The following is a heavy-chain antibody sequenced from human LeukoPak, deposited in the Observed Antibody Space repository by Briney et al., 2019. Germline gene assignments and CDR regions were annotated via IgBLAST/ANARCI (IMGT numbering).Heavy chain of an antibody. Sequence: PGGSLRLSCAASGFTFSSHEMNWVRQAPGKGPEWVSYISSSGSTVYYADSVKGRFTISRDNAKNSLYLQMHSLRAEDTAIYYCATSGYYFEYWGQGTLVTVSS. CDR1: GFTFSSHE. J-gene: IGHJ4*02. CDR2: ISSSGSTV. D-gene: IGHD3-22*01. V-gene: IGHV3-48*03. CDR3: ATSGYYFEY.